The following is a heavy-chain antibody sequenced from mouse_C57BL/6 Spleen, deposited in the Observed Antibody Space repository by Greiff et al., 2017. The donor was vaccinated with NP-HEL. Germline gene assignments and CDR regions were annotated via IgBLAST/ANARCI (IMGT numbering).Heavy chain of an antibody. V-gene: IGHV1-85*01. CDR1: GYTFTSYE. CDR2: IYPRDGST. Sequence: VQLQQSGPELVKPGASVKLSCKASGYTFTSYEINWVKQRPGQGLEWIGWIYPRDGSTKYNEKFKGKATLTVDTSSSTAYMELHSLTSEDSAVYFCAREGTTTVGAMDYWGQGTSVTVSS. CDR3: AREGTTTVGAMDY. J-gene: IGHJ4*01. D-gene: IGHD1-1*01.